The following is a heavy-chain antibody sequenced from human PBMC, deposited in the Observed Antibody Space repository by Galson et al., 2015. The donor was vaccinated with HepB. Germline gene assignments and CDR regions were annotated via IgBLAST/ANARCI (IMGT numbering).Heavy chain of an antibody. CDR2: ISYDGSNK. Sequence: SLRLSCAASGFTFGSYGMHWVRQAPGKGLEWVAVISYDGSNKYYADSVKGRFTISRDNSKNTLYLQMNSLRAEDTAVYYCAKERLGFGWQAWSGYSPYYFDYWGQGTLVTVSS. J-gene: IGHJ4*02. CDR3: AKERLGFGWQAWSGYSPYYFDY. D-gene: IGHD3-3*01. V-gene: IGHV3-30*18. CDR1: GFTFGSYG.